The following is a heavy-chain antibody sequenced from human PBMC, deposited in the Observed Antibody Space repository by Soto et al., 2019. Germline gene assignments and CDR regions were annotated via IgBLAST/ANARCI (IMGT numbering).Heavy chain of an antibody. Sequence: QPGGSLRLSCAASGLDFSSEVMCWVRQAPGKGLEWVSSISGSGRTIYHADSMRGRFAISRDNSKNGLYLQLNNLRVDDTAVYYCAKVGPSYYYGMDVWGQGTTVTVSS. V-gene: IGHV3-23*01. J-gene: IGHJ6*02. CDR2: ISGSGRTI. CDR1: GLDFSSEV. D-gene: IGHD1-26*01. CDR3: AKVGPSYYYGMDV.